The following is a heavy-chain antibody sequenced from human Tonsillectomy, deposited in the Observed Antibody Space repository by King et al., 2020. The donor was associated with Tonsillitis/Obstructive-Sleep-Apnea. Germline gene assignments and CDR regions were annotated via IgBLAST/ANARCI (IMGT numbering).Heavy chain of an antibody. CDR1: GFTFSSHG. D-gene: IGHD3-22*01. V-gene: IGHV3-30*18. CDR2: ISYDGTNK. CDR3: AKDLVRGYYYASGEFRHGADYMDV. J-gene: IGHJ6*03. Sequence: VQLVESGGGVVQPGGSLRLSCAAFGFTFSSHGMHWVRQAPGKGLEWVAVISYDGTNKHHADSMKGRFTISRDNSKNTLYLHMNSLRPEDTAVYYCAKDLVRGYYYASGEFRHGADYMDVWGKGTTVTVSS.